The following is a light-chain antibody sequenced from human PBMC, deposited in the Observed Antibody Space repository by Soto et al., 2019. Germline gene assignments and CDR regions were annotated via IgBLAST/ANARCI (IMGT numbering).Light chain of an antibody. CDR1: TSDIGGYNY. CDR2: EVN. V-gene: IGLV2-8*01. Sequence: QCVLTQPPSASGSPGQSVAISCTGTTSDIGGYNYVSWYQQHPGKAPKLMIYEVNKRPSGVPDRFSGSKSGNTASLTVSGLQAEDEADYYCSSHGGNSPYVFGTGTKLTVL. J-gene: IGLJ1*01. CDR3: SSHGGNSPYV.